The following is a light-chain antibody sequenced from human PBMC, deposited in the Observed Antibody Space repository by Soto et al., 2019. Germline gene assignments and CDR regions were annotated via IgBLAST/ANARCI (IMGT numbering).Light chain of an antibody. Sequence: QSVLTQPASVSGSPGQSITISCTGTSRDVGGYNYVSWYQQHPGKAPKLMIYDVSNRPSGVSNRFSGSKSGNTASLTISGLQAEDEADYYCSSYTSSSSYVFGTGTKVTV. CDR1: SRDVGGYNY. CDR2: DVS. CDR3: SSYTSSSSYV. J-gene: IGLJ1*01. V-gene: IGLV2-14*01.